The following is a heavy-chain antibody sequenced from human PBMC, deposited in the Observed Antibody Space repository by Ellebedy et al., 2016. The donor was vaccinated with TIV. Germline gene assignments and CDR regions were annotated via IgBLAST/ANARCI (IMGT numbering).Heavy chain of an antibody. V-gene: IGHV4-59*01. CDR2: IFHTGDT. Sequence: SETLSLTCTVSGASISSYYWSWIRQPPGKGLEWIGFIFHTGDTNYSPSLKSRVAISLDTSKNQFSLKLTSVTDADTAVYYCARGGASSKYFDYWGLGTLVTVSS. CDR3: ARGGASSKYFDY. J-gene: IGHJ4*02. CDR1: GASISSYY.